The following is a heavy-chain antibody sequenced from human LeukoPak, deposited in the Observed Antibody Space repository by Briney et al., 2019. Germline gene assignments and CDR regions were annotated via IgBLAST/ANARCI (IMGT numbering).Heavy chain of an antibody. Sequence: GGSLRLSCAASGFTFSDYYMSWIRQAPGKGLEWVSYISSSGSTIYYADSVKGRFTISRDNAKNSLYLQMNSLRAEDTAVYYCARRGTKLTKYYYYMDVWGKGTTVTVSS. CDR2: ISSSGSTI. V-gene: IGHV3-11*04. D-gene: IGHD1-1*01. CDR3: ARRGTKLTKYYYYMDV. CDR1: GFTFSDYY. J-gene: IGHJ6*03.